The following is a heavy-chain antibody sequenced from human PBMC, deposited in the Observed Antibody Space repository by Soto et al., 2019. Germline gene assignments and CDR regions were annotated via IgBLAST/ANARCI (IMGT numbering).Heavy chain of an antibody. J-gene: IGHJ4*02. Sequence: AETLSLTCTVSGVTIGSSGYYLGWMRQGPERGRGWVVNINYLGTTYYDPSLRSLVTISADMSKNQFSMKLKSVTAADTSVYYCAGILATGSRLSGVDSWGKGNRVTLS. CDR1: GVTIGSSGYY. V-gene: IGHV4-39*01. D-gene: IGHD2-21*02. CDR3: AGILATGSRLSGVDS. CDR2: INYLGTT.